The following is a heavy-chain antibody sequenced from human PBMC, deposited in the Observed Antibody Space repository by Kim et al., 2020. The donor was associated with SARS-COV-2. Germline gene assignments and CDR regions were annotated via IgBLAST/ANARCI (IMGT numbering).Heavy chain of an antibody. J-gene: IGHJ6*02. CDR1: GFTFSSYG. CDR3: AKDLCNYGDAHNYYGMDV. V-gene: IGHV3-30*18. CDR2: ISYDGSNK. D-gene: IGHD4-17*01. Sequence: GGSLRLSCAASGFTFSSYGMHWVRQAPGKGLEWVAVISYDGSNKYYADSVKGRFTISRDNYKNTLYLQMNSLSAEDTAVYYCAKDLCNYGDAHNYYGMDVWGQGTTVNVSS.